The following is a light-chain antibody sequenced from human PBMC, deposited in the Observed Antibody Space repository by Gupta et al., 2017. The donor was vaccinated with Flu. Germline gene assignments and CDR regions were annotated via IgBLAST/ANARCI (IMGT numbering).Light chain of an antibody. J-gene: IGKJ1*01. CDR1: QLINSF. CDR2: RAS. Sequence: PPSLSSFVGDRITLTCRASQLINSFLNWYQQRPGKAPKLLITRASNVQSGVPSRFSGSGSGTEFTLTIKSLQSEDFGTYYCQQSDISPRTFGQGTKVEVK. CDR3: QQSDISPRT. V-gene: IGKV1-39*01.